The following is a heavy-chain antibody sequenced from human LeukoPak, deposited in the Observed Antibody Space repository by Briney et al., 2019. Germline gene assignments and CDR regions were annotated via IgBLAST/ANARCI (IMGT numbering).Heavy chain of an antibody. CDR1: GYSISSGYF. Sequence: PSETLSLTCAVSGYSISSGYFWGWIRPPPGNGLEWIGSIYHRGTTYYNPSLKSRVTISLDTSKNQFCLNLSSVTAADTAVYYCTRAGSGYPDYWGQGTLVAVSS. D-gene: IGHD3-22*01. V-gene: IGHV4-38-2*01. CDR3: TRAGSGYPDY. CDR2: IYHRGTT. J-gene: IGHJ4*02.